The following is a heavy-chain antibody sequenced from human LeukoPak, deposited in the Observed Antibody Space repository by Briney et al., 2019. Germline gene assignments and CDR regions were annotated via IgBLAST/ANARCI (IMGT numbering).Heavy chain of an antibody. V-gene: IGHV3-49*04. CDR2: IRSKAYGGTT. Sequence: PGGFLRLSCTASGFTFGDYAMSWVRQAPGKGREWVGFIRSKAYGGTTEYAASVKGRFTISRDDSKSIAYLQMNSLKTEDTAVYYCTASVVVVAATGMDVWGQGTTVTVSS. J-gene: IGHJ6*02. CDR1: GFTFGDYA. CDR3: TASVVVVAATGMDV. D-gene: IGHD2-15*01.